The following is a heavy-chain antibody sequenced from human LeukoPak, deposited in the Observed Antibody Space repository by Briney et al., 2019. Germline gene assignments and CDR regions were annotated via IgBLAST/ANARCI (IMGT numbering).Heavy chain of an antibody. CDR1: GYSFTSYW. Sequence: GESLKISCKGSGYSFTSYWIGWVRQMPGKGLEWMGIIYPGDSDTRYSPSFQGQVTISADKSISTAYLQWSSLKASDTAMYYCARQQRGGLVPATGFDYWGRGTLVTVSS. J-gene: IGHJ4*02. CDR2: IYPGDSDT. V-gene: IGHV5-51*01. CDR3: ARQQRGGLVPATGFDY. D-gene: IGHD6-6*01.